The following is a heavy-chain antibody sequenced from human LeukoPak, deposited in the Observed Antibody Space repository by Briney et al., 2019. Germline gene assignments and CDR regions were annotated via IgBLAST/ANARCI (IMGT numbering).Heavy chain of an antibody. CDR2: IYYSGST. Sequence: SETLSLTCTVSGGSISSYYWSWIRQPPGKGLEWIGYIYYSGSTNYNPSLKSRVTISVDTSKNQFSLKLSSVTAADTAVYYCARPQLATKLWLRRCFDYWGQGSLVTVSS. V-gene: IGHV4-59*01. CDR3: ARPQLATKLWLRRCFDY. D-gene: IGHD5-18*01. J-gene: IGHJ4*02. CDR1: GGSISSYY.